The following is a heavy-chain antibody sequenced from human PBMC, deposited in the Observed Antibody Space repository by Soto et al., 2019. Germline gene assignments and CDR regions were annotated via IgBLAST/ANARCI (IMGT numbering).Heavy chain of an antibody. V-gene: IGHV6-1*01. Sequence: QVQLQQSGPGLVKPSQTLSLICAISGDSVSSASATWSWIRQSPSGRLEWLGRTYYRSKWHNDYAVSVKSRIAIIPDTSKNQLSLKWSSVTLEDTAVYFCARDGSGYQWYFDVWCRGSLVTVSS. CDR2: TYYRSKWHN. CDR1: GDSVSSASAT. J-gene: IGHJ2*01. CDR3: ARDGSGYQWYFDV. D-gene: IGHD5-12*01.